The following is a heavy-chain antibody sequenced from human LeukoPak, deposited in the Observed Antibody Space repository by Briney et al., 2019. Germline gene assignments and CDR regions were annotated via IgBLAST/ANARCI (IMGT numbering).Heavy chain of an antibody. J-gene: IGHJ6*02. D-gene: IGHD3-10*01. CDR3: ARVQGSGSYRITHFYYYGMDV. Sequence: SETLSLTCAVSGGSISSSNWWSWVRQPPGKGLEWIGEIYHSGSTNYNPSLKSRVTISVDKSKNLFSLKLSSVTAADTAVYYCARVQGSGSYRITHFYYYGMDVWGQGTTVTVSS. CDR1: GGSISSSNW. V-gene: IGHV4-4*02. CDR2: IYHSGST.